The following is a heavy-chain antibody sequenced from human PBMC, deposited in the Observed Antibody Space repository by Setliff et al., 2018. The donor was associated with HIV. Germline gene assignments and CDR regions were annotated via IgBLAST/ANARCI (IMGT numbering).Heavy chain of an antibody. D-gene: IGHD3-10*01. Sequence: GASVKVSCKASGGSFTSFAISWVRQAPGQGLEWMGGSIPIYGTPNYAQKFQGGITISTDASTSTAYMELNSLRSEDTAVYYCARNDASGSYYRLDYWGQGTLVTVSS. CDR2: SIPIYGTP. J-gene: IGHJ4*02. CDR1: GGSFTSFA. V-gene: IGHV1-69*05. CDR3: ARNDASGSYYRLDY.